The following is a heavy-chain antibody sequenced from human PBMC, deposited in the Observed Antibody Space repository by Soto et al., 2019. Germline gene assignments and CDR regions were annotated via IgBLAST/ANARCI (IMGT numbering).Heavy chain of an antibody. D-gene: IGHD6-13*01. J-gene: IGHJ4*02. Sequence: SETLSLTCTVSGGSISSGGYYWSWIRQHPGKGLEWIGYIYYSGSTYYNPPLKSRVTISVDTSKNQFSLKLSSVTAADTAVYYCARAQTQAAAGSGDYFDYWGQGTLVTVSS. CDR3: ARAQTQAAAGSGDYFDY. V-gene: IGHV4-31*03. CDR1: GGSISSGGYY. CDR2: IYYSGST.